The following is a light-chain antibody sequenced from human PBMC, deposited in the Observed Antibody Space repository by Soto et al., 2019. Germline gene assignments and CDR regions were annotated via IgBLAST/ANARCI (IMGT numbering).Light chain of an antibody. CDR1: ESVTNN. J-gene: IGKJ5*01. CDR2: DAS. Sequence: EKVMTQSPATLSVSPGERATLSCRASESVTNNLAWYQQKPGQAPRLLIYDASTRATGIPARFSGGGSETEFTRTISSLQSEDFAVYFCQQYNIWPVTFGQGTRLEIK. CDR3: QQYNIWPVT. V-gene: IGKV3-15*01.